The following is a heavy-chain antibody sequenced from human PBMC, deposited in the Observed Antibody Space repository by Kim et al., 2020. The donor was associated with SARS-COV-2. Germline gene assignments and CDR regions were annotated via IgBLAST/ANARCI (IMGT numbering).Heavy chain of an antibody. Sequence: SETLSLTCAVYGGSFSGYYWSWIRQPPGKGLEWIGEIIHSGSTNYNPSLKSRVTISVDTSKNQFSLKLSSVTAADTAVYYCATHTYYDILTGYYRIDAFDIWGQGTMVTVSS. CDR1: GGSFSGYY. CDR2: IIHSGST. CDR3: ATHTYYDILTGYYRIDAFDI. V-gene: IGHV4-34*12. D-gene: IGHD3-9*01. J-gene: IGHJ3*02.